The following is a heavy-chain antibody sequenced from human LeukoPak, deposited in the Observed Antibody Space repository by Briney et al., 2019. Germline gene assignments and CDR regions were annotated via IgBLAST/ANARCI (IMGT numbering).Heavy chain of an antibody. D-gene: IGHD2-21*02. CDR3: ARVQSLYYYYYYMDV. V-gene: IGHV4-38-2*02. J-gene: IGHJ6*03. CDR1: GFTFGDYA. Sequence: GSLRLSCTASGFTFGDYAMSWVRQAPGKGLEWIGSIYHSGSTYYNPSLKSRVTISVDTSKNQFSLKLSSVTAADTAVYYCARVQSLYYYYYYMDVWGKGTTVTVSS. CDR2: IYHSGST.